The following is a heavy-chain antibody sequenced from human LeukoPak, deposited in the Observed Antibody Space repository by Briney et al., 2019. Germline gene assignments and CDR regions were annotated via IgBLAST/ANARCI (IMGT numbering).Heavy chain of an antibody. CDR1: GFTFSSYA. CDR3: AKVRDTSGWYYFDY. D-gene: IGHD6-19*01. J-gene: IGHJ4*02. V-gene: IGHV3-23*01. CDR2: ISGSGNT. Sequence: GGSLRLSCAASGFTFSSYAMSWVRQAPGKGLEWVSGISGSGNTYYADSVKSRFTISRDKSKNTLYPQLNSLRAEDTAVYSCAKVRDTSGWYYFDYWGQGTLVTVSS.